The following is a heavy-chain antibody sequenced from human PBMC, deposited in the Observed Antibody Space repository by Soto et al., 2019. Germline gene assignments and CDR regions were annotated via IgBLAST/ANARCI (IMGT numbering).Heavy chain of an antibody. J-gene: IGHJ6*02. CDR3: ARDLKYSSSADYYYYGMDV. D-gene: IGHD6-6*01. CDR2: IYYSGST. CDR1: GGSISSYY. V-gene: IGHV4-59*01. Sequence: PSETLSLTCTVSGGSISSYYWSWIRQPPGKGLEWIGYIYYSGSTNYNPSLKSRVTISVDTSKNQFSLKLSSVTAADTAVYSCARDLKYSSSADYYYYGMDVWGQGTTVTVSS.